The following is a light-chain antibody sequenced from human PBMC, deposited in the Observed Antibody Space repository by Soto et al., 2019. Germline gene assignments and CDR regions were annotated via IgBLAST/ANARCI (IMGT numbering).Light chain of an antibody. J-gene: IGKJ1*01. CDR2: KAS. Sequence: DIQMTQSPPTLYRTVGDRVTITCRASQTISSGLAWYQQKPGKAPKLLIYKASTLKSGVPSRFSGSGSGTEFTLTISILQPDDFATYYCQHYNSYSEAFGQGTKVDIK. CDR1: QTISSG. CDR3: QHYNSYSEA. V-gene: IGKV1-5*03.